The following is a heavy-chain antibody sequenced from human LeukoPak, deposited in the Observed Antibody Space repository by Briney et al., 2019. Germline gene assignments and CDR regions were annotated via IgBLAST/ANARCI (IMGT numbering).Heavy chain of an antibody. V-gene: IGHV4-59*01. Sequence: SETLSLTCTVSGGSISSYYWSWIRQPPGKGLEWIGYIYYSGSTNYNPSLKSRVTISVDTSKNQFSLKLSSVTAADTAVYYCARGRGEGRGISMVRGVRAPSYNWFDPWGHGTLVTVSS. CDR2: IYYSGST. D-gene: IGHD3-10*01. J-gene: IGHJ5*02. CDR3: ARGRGEGRGISMVRGVRAPSYNWFDP. CDR1: GGSISSYY.